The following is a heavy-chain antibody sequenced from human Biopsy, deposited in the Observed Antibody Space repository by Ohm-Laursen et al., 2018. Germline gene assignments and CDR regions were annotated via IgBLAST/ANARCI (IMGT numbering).Heavy chain of an antibody. CDR2: MNPNSGNT. CDR3: ARDFNYDGGGSFNFDY. Sequence: ASVKVSRNASGYTFTNYNVNWVRQATGQGLEWMGWMNPNSGNTGYAQKFQGRVTMTRNTSISTGYMELSSLTSVDTAVYYCARDFNYDGGGSFNFDYWGQGTLVTVSS. J-gene: IGHJ4*02. D-gene: IGHD3-22*01. CDR1: GYTFTNYN. V-gene: IGHV1-8*01.